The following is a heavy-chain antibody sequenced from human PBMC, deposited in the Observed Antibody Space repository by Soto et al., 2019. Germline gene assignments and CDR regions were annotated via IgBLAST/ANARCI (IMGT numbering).Heavy chain of an antibody. CDR1: GASISSGGYY. J-gene: IGHJ5*02. CDR2: IHYSGGATYSP. V-gene: IGHV4-31*03. D-gene: IGHD3-22*01. CDR3: SRVLTYYQDSIGYQPYPP. Sequence: SETLSLSCTVSGASISSGGYYWTWIRQHPGKGLEWLGYIHYSGGATYSPPYNPSLKSRIAISLDTSKSLFSLKLTSVRAADTDLYCCSRVLTYYQDSIGYQPYPPSGQGTLDTVAS.